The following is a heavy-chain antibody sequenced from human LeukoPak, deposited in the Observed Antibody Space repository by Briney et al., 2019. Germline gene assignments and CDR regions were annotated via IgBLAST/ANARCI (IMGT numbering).Heavy chain of an antibody. CDR3: ARDSGMVRGEAYYYYGMDV. Sequence: PQTLSLTCAVSGGSISSGGYSWSWIRQPPGKGLEWIGYIYHSGSTYYNPSLKSRVTISVDRSKNQFSLKLSSVTAADTAVYYCARDSGMVRGEAYYYYGMDVWGKGTTVTVSS. CDR2: IYHSGST. J-gene: IGHJ6*04. V-gene: IGHV4-30-2*01. CDR1: GGSISSGGYS. D-gene: IGHD3-10*01.